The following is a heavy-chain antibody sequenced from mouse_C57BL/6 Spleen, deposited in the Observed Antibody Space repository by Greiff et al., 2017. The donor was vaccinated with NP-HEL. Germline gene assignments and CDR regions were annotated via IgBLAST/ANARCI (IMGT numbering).Heavy chain of an antibody. J-gene: IGHJ3*01. Sequence: QVQLQQPGAELVRPGSSVKLSCKASGYTFTSYWMHWVKQRPIQGLEWIGNIDPSDSETHYNQKFKDKATLTVDKSSRTAYMQLSSLTSEDSAVYYCARANDYDGYWGQGTLVTVSA. CDR1: GYTFTSYW. V-gene: IGHV1-52*01. D-gene: IGHD2-4*01. CDR3: ARANDYDGY. CDR2: IDPSDSET.